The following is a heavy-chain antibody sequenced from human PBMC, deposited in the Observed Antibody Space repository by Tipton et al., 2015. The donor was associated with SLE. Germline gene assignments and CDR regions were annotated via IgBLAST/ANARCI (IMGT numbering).Heavy chain of an antibody. Sequence: SLRLSCAASGFTFSSYWMSWVRQAPGKGLEWVANIKQDGSEKYYVDSVKGRFTISRDNAKNSLYLQMNSLRAEDTAVYYCAKKEGIQLSGPFDIWGQGTMVTVSS. V-gene: IGHV3-7*05. CDR3: AKKEGIQLSGPFDI. CDR1: GFTFSSYW. J-gene: IGHJ3*02. D-gene: IGHD5-18*01. CDR2: IKQDGSEK.